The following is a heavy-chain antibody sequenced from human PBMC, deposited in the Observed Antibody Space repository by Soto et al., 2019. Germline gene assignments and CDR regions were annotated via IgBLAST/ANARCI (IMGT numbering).Heavy chain of an antibody. D-gene: IGHD1-1*01. CDR2: TYHSGST. Sequence: SETLSLTCAVSGGSISSGGYSWSWIRQPPGKGLEWIGYTYHSGSTYYNPSLKSRVTISVDRSKNQFSLKLSSVTAADTAVYYCARGVLRVERPSYFDYWGQGTLVTVSS. J-gene: IGHJ4*02. V-gene: IGHV4-30-2*01. CDR3: ARGVLRVERPSYFDY. CDR1: GGSISSGGYS.